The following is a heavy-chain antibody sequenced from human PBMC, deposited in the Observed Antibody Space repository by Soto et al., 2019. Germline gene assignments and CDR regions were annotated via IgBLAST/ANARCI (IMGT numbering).Heavy chain of an antibody. J-gene: IGHJ4*02. CDR1: GFTFSSYA. V-gene: IGHV3-23*01. CDR3: AKDESPMITFGGVIGFFDY. Sequence: EVQLLESGGGLVQPGGSLRLSCAASGFTFSSYAMSWVRQAPGKGLEWVSAISGSGGSTYYADSVKGRFTISRDSSKNTLYLQMNSLRAEDTAVYYCAKDESPMITFGGVIGFFDYWGQGTLVTVSS. D-gene: IGHD3-16*02. CDR2: ISGSGGST.